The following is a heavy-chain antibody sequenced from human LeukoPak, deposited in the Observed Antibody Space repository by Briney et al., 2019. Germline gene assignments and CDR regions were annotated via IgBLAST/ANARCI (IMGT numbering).Heavy chain of an antibody. Sequence: GGSLRLSCAASGFTFSSYAMHWVRQAPGKGLEWVAVISYDGSNKYYADSVKGRFTISRDNSKNTLYLQMSSLRAEDTAVYYCARDRVADNWFDAWGQGTLVTVSS. CDR2: ISYDGSNK. V-gene: IGHV3-30*04. D-gene: IGHD2-15*01. CDR3: ARDRVADNWFDA. J-gene: IGHJ5*02. CDR1: GFTFSSYA.